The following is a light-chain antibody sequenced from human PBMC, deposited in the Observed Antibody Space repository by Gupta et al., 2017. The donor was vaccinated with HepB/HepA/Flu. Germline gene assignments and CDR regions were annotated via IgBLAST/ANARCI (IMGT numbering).Light chain of an antibody. CDR2: DAS. CDR3: QQRSNWPPIT. Sequence: DIELTQSPATLSLSPGERATLSCRASQSVSSYLAWYQQKPGQAPRLLIYDASNRATGIPDRFSGSGSGTDFTLTISSLEPEDFAVYYCQQRSNWPPITFGGGTKVEIK. CDR1: QSVSSY. V-gene: IGKV3-11*01. J-gene: IGKJ4*01.